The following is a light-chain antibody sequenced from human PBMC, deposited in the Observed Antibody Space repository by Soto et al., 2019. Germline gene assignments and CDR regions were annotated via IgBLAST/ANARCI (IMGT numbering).Light chain of an antibody. CDR2: DAS. CDR3: QHRTNWPPLT. J-gene: IGKJ4*01. CDR1: QSVSSY. Sequence: EIVLTQSPATLSLSPGERATLSCRASQSVSSYLAWYQQKPGQAPRLILYDASNRATGIPARFSGSGSGTDFTLTISSLEPEDFAVYYCQHRTNWPPLTFGGGTKVEIK. V-gene: IGKV3-11*01.